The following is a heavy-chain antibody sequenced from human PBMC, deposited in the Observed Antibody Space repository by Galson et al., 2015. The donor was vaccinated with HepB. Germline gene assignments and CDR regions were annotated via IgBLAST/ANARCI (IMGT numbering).Heavy chain of an antibody. CDR2: INPSGGST. D-gene: IGHD3-22*01. CDR3: AREGRNFSYYDSSGYAFDI. CDR1: GYTFTSYY. V-gene: IGHV1-46*03. Sequence: SVKVSCKASGYTFTSYYMHWVRQAPGQGLEWMGIINPSGGSTSYAQKFQGRVTMTRDTSTSTVYMGLSSLRSEDTAVYYCAREGRNFSYYDSSGYAFDIWGQGTMVTVSS. J-gene: IGHJ3*02.